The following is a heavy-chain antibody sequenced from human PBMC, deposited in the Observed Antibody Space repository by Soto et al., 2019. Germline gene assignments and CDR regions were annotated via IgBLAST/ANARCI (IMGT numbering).Heavy chain of an antibody. V-gene: IGHV3-21*04. CDR3: AREGYCSSTSCDTFGLRDWFDP. Sequence: GGSLRLSCSASGFTFTRYSMNWVRQAPGKGLEWVSSISSTTNYIYYADSMKGRFTVSRDNAKNSVYLEMNSLSAEDTAVYYCAREGYCSSTSCDTFGLRDWFDPWGQGTLVTVSS. D-gene: IGHD2-2*02. CDR1: GFTFTRYS. J-gene: IGHJ5*02. CDR2: ISSTTNYI.